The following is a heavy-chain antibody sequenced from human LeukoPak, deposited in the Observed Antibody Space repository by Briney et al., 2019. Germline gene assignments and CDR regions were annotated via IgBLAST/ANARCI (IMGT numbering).Heavy chain of an antibody. D-gene: IGHD6-25*01. CDR1: GGSFSGYY. CDR2: INHSGST. CDR3: ATTPARRYYYYYGMDV. Sequence: SETLSLTCAVYGGSFSGYYWSWIRQPPGKGLEWIGEINHSGSTNYNPSLKSRVTISVDTSKNQSSLKLSSVTAADTAVYYCATTPARRYYYYYGMDVWGQGTTVTVSS. J-gene: IGHJ6*02. V-gene: IGHV4-34*01.